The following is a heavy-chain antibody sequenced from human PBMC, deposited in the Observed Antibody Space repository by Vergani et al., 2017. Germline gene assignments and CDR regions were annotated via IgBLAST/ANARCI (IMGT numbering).Heavy chain of an antibody. D-gene: IGHD6-13*01. CDR1: GGSISSGSYY. CDR2: IYTSGST. J-gene: IGHJ4*02. Sequence: QVQLQESGPGLVKPSQTLSLTCTVSGGSISSGSYYWSWIRQPAGKGLEWIGRIYTSGSTNYNPSLKSRVTISLDTSKNQFSLKLSSVTAADTAVYYCARYSSSWYYFDYWGQGTLVTVSS. CDR3: ARYSSSWYYFDY. V-gene: IGHV4-61*02.